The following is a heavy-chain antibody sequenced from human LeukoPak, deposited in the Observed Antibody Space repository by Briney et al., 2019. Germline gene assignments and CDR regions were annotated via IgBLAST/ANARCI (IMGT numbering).Heavy chain of an antibody. D-gene: IGHD6-6*01. CDR3: ARDEISSSARAFDI. J-gene: IGHJ3*02. V-gene: IGHV4-30-2*01. Sequence: SETLSLTCTVSGGSNSSGGYHWSWIRQPPGKGLEWIGYIYHSGSTYYNPSLKSRVTISVDRSKNQFSLKLSSVTAADTAVYYCARDEISSSARAFDIWGQGTMVTVSS. CDR1: GGSNSSGGYH. CDR2: IYHSGST.